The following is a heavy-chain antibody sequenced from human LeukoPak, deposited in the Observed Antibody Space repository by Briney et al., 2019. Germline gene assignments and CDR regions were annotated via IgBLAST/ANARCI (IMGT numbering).Heavy chain of an antibody. D-gene: IGHD6-13*01. CDR3: ARHLGYSSSWYYFDY. CDR1: GGSISSSNYY. J-gene: IGHJ4*02. V-gene: IGHV4-39*01. Sequence: PSETLSLTCTVSGGSISSSNYYWGWIRQPPGKGLEWIRSIYYSGSTYYNPSLKSRVTISVDTSKKQFSLKLSSVTAADTAVYYCARHLGYSSSWYYFDYWGQGTLVTVSS. CDR2: IYYSGST.